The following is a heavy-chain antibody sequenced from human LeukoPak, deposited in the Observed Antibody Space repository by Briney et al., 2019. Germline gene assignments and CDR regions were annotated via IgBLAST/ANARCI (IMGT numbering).Heavy chain of an antibody. Sequence: ASVKVSCKTSGYTFTAHYMHWVRQAPGEGLGWMGWINPNSGGTKYAQNFQGRVTMTRDTSIRTFYMELSRLRSDDTAVYCCARDYYDNSGFGAFDIWGQGTMVTVSS. D-gene: IGHD3-22*01. CDR2: INPNSGGT. CDR1: GYTFTAHY. CDR3: ARDYYDNSGFGAFDI. J-gene: IGHJ3*02. V-gene: IGHV1-2*02.